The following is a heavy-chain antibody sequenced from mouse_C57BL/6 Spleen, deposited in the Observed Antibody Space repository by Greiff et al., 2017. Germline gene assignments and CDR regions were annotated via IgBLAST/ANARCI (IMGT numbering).Heavy chain of an antibody. CDR1: GFTFSSSG. V-gene: IGHV5-6*01. Sequence: EVQLVESGGDLVKPGGSLKLSCAASGFTFSSSGMSWVRQTPDKRLEWVATISSGGSYTYYPDSVKGRFTISRDNAKNTLYLQMSSLKSEDTAMYYGARHTDGYFDVWGTGTTVTVSS. CDR2: ISSGGSYT. J-gene: IGHJ1*03. CDR3: ARHTDGYFDV.